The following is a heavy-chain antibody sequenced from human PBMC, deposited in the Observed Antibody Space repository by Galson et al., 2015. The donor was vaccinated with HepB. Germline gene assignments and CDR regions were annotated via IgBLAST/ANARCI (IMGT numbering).Heavy chain of an antibody. Sequence: SLRLSCAASGFTFNHYGMNWVRQAPGKGLEWVSSFTGSSSFLQYADSVKGRFTISRDNANNSLFLQMNSLRAEDSAVYYCARDLKAGGYNHGTNWFDPWGQGTLVTVSS. CDR1: GFTFNHYG. CDR3: ARDLKAGGYNHGTNWFDP. J-gene: IGHJ5*02. V-gene: IGHV3-21*01. D-gene: IGHD5-18*01. CDR2: FTGSSSFL.